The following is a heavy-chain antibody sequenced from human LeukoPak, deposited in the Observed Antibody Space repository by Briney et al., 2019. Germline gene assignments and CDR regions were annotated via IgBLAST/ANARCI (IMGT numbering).Heavy chain of an antibody. CDR2: IYYSGST. Sequence: SETLPLTCTVSGGSISSYYWSWIRQPPGKGLEWIGYIYYSGSTNYNPSLKSRVTISVDTSKNQFSLKLSSVTAADTAVYYCARHLKDIVVVPATPFDPWGQGTLVTVSS. J-gene: IGHJ5*02. D-gene: IGHD2-2*01. CDR1: GGSISSYY. CDR3: ARHLKDIVVVPATPFDP. V-gene: IGHV4-59*08.